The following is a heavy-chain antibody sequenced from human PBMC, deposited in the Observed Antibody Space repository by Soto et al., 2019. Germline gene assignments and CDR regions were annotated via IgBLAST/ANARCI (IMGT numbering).Heavy chain of an antibody. D-gene: IGHD5-18*01. CDR2: IKSKTDGGTT. CDR3: TTHMGYSYGFPFDY. CDR1: GFTFSNAW. Sequence: GSLRLSCAASGFTFSNAWMSWVRQAPGKGLEWVGRIKSKTDGGTTDYAAPVKGRFTISRDDSKNTLYLQMNSLKTEDTAVYYCTTHMGYSYGFPFDYWGQGTLVTVSS. V-gene: IGHV3-15*01. J-gene: IGHJ4*02.